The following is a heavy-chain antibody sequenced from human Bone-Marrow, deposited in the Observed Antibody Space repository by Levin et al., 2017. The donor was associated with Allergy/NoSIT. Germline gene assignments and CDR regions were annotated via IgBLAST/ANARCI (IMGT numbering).Heavy chain of an antibody. V-gene: IGHV4-38-2*01. Sequence: SETLSLTCAVSGYSISSGFFWGWIRQSPGKGLEWIGSISHRGKTYYNPSLKSRVTMSEDTSKNHFSLRLISATAADTAVYYCARSLGGDYSSGSYMFDRWGQGTLVTVSS. CDR1: GYSISSGFF. J-gene: IGHJ5*02. CDR2: ISHRGKT. D-gene: IGHD3-10*01. CDR3: ARSLGGDYSSGSYMFDR.